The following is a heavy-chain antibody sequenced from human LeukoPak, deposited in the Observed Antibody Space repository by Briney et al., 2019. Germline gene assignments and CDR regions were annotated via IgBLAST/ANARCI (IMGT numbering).Heavy chain of an antibody. CDR2: VYNSGST. J-gene: IGHJ3*02. D-gene: IGHD1-26*01. V-gene: IGHV4-59*02. CDR1: GGSVSSYY. CDR3: VRDWEGFNFDI. Sequence: SETLSLTCTVSGGSVSSYYWSWFRQPPGEGLEWIAYVYNSGSTNYNPSLKSRVTISVDRSKNQFSLKMNSVTAADTAVYYGVRDWEGFNFDIWGQGTMVTVSS.